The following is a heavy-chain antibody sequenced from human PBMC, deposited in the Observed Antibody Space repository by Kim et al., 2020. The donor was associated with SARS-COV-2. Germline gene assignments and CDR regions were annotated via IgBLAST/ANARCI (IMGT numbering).Heavy chain of an antibody. D-gene: IGHD3-22*01. V-gene: IGHV1-46*01. Sequence: YAQKFQGRVTMTGDTATSTVYMERSSLRSEDTAVYYCARPKSTHSGYYDYWGQGTLVTVSS. J-gene: IGHJ4*02. CDR3: ARPKSTHSGYYDY.